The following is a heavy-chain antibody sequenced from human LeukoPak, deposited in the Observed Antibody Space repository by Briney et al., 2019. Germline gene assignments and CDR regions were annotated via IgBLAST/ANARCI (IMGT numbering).Heavy chain of an antibody. CDR2: IYYSGST. Sequence: SETLSLTCTVSGGSISSYYWSWIRQPPGKGLEWIGYIYYSGSTNYNPSLKSRVTISVDTSKNQFSLKLSSVTAADTAVYYRARHRSSSWYWAPHDAFDIWGQGTMVTVSS. CDR3: ARHRSSSWYWAPHDAFDI. V-gene: IGHV4-59*08. J-gene: IGHJ3*02. D-gene: IGHD6-13*01. CDR1: GGSISSYY.